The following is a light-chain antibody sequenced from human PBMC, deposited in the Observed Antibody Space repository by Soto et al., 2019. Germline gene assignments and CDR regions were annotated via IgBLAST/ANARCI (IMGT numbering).Light chain of an antibody. J-gene: IGKJ1*01. Sequence: DIQMTQSPSSLSASVGDRVTITCQASQDISNYLNWYQQKPGKATKLLIYDASNLETGVPSRFSGSGSGTDVTFAISSLQPEDIATYYCQQYDNLPWTFGQGTKVEIK. CDR1: QDISNY. V-gene: IGKV1-33*01. CDR3: QQYDNLPWT. CDR2: DAS.